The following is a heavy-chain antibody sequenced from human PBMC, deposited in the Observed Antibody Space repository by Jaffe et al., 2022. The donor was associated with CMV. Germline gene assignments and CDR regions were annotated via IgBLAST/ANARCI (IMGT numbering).Heavy chain of an antibody. CDR1: GFTFSSYG. Sequence: QVQLVESGGGVVQPGRSLRLSCAASGFTFSSYGMHWVRQAPGKGLEWVAVIWYDGSNKYYADSVKGRFTISRDNSKNTLYLQMNSLRAEDTAVYYCARGLGYCSGGSCYWDGVFDYWGQGTLVTVSS. CDR2: IWYDGSNK. CDR3: ARGLGYCSGGSCYWDGVFDY. J-gene: IGHJ4*02. D-gene: IGHD2-15*01. V-gene: IGHV3-33*01.